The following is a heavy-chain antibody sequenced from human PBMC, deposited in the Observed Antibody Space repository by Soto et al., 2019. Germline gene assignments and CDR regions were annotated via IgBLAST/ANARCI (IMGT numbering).Heavy chain of an antibody. CDR3: AGGDIVVVLAAEYSYGSNNYGMDV. CDR1: GYTFTSYY. D-gene: IGHD5-18*01. J-gene: IGHJ6*02. V-gene: IGHV1-46*01. Sequence: ASVKVSCKASGYTFTSYYMHWVRQAPGQGLEWMGIINPSGGSTRYAQKFQGRVTMTRDTSTGTVYMELSSRRCEGTAVYCCAGGDIVVVLAAEYSYGSNNYGMDVWGQGTTVTVSS. CDR2: INPSGGST.